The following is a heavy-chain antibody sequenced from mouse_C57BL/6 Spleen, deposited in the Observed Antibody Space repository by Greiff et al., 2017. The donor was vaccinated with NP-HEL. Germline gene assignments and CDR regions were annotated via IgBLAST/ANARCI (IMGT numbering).Heavy chain of an antibody. CDR2: IYPGDGAP. Sequence: QVQLQQSGAELVKPGASVKISCKASGSAFSSYWLNWVKQRPGKCLEWIGQIYPGDGAPIYNGKFQGKATLTADKSSSTAYMQLSSLTSEDSAVYFCARCGDGYSYWYFDVWGTGTTVTVSS. J-gene: IGHJ1*03. D-gene: IGHD2-3*01. V-gene: IGHV1-80*01. CDR1: GSAFSSYW. CDR3: ARCGDGYSYWYFDV.